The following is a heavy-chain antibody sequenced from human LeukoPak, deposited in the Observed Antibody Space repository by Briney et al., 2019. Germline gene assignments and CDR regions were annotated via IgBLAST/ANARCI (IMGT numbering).Heavy chain of an antibody. CDR2: IHNVGST. Sequence: SETLSLTCTVSGGSVSNGIYYWGWIRQPPGQGLEWIGSIHNVGSTYYNPSLKSRVTISVDTSKNQFSLKLSSVTAADTAVYYCARSPITMIVVVWGQGTLVTVSS. J-gene: IGHJ4*02. CDR1: GGSVSNGIYY. CDR3: ARSPITMIVVV. D-gene: IGHD3-22*01. V-gene: IGHV4-39*07.